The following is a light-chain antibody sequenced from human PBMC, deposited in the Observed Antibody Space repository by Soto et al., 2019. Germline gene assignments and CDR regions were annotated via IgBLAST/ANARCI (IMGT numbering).Light chain of an antibody. V-gene: IGKV3-11*01. Sequence: VLTHSPATLSLSPGERATLSCRASQSFRGLLVWYQQKPGQAPRLLIYDAYNRATGIPPRFSGSGSGTDFTLTISSLEPEDSAVYYCQQRHMWPITFGQGTRLEI. J-gene: IGKJ5*01. CDR3: QQRHMWPIT. CDR2: DAY. CDR1: QSFRGL.